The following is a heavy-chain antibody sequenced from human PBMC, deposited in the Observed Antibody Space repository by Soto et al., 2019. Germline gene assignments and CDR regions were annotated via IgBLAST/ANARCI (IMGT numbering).Heavy chain of an antibody. Sequence: EVQLLESGGGLVQPGGSLRLSCAASGLIFSSFAMTWVRQAPGKGLEWVSSISGSGDSTYYADPVKGRFTMSRDNSKSTLYLQMNSLRDEDAAVYYCAKSYSTSSYFYYYMDVWGKGTTVTVSS. CDR1: GLIFSSFA. CDR2: ISGSGDST. V-gene: IGHV3-23*01. J-gene: IGHJ6*03. CDR3: AKSYSTSSYFYYYMDV. D-gene: IGHD6-6*01.